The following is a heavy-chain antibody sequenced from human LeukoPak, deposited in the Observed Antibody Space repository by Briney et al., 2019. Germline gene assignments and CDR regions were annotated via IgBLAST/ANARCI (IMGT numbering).Heavy chain of an antibody. D-gene: IGHD6-13*01. Sequence: GRSLRLSSAASGFTFTDYAMHWVRQAPGKSLEWGAGISWNSGSTVYADSVRGRFTISRDNARTSLYLQMKSLNAEDTALYYCAKDMYVGNSSWYRGNFDYWGQGALVTVSS. CDR3: AKDMYVGNSSWYRGNFDY. CDR2: ISWNSGST. J-gene: IGHJ4*02. V-gene: IGHV3-9*01. CDR1: GFTFTDYA.